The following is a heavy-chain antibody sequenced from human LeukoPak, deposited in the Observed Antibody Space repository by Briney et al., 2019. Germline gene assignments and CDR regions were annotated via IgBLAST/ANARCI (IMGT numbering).Heavy chain of an antibody. D-gene: IGHD4-23*01. Sequence: GGSLRLSCAASGFTFSTYGMSWVRQAPGKGLEWVSAISGRDTNTYYADSVEGRFTISRDNSKNTLYLQMNSLRAEDTAVYYCAKRSDYGSNGNYFYSWGQGTPVTVSS. V-gene: IGHV3-23*01. CDR2: ISGRDTNT. CDR1: GFTFSTYG. J-gene: IGHJ4*02. CDR3: AKRSDYGSNGNYFYS.